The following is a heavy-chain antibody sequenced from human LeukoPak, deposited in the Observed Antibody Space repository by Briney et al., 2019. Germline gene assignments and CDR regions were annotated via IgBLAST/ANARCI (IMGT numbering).Heavy chain of an antibody. CDR1: GCSFTSYW. CDR3: ARAYGSGSYYTSHSYYFDY. V-gene: IGHV5-51*01. CDR2: IYPGDSDT. J-gene: IGHJ4*02. D-gene: IGHD3-10*01. Sequence: GESLKISCKGSGCSFTSYWIGWVRQLPGKGLEWMGIIYPGDSDTRYSPSFQGQVTISADKSISTAYLQWSSLKASDTAMYYCARAYGSGSYYTSHSYYFDYWGQGTLVTVSS.